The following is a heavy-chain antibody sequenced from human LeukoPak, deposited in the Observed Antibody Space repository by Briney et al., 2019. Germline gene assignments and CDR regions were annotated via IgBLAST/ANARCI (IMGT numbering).Heavy chain of an antibody. CDR2: ISSSGNTI. Sequence: GGSLRLSCAASGFTFSDYYMSRIRQAPGEGLEWVSYISSSGNTIYYADSVRGRFTISRDNAKNSLYLQMNSLRAEDTAVYFCARTLRGDYWGQGTLVTVSS. V-gene: IGHV3-11*01. CDR1: GFTFSDYY. D-gene: IGHD4-17*01. CDR3: ARTLRGDY. J-gene: IGHJ4*02.